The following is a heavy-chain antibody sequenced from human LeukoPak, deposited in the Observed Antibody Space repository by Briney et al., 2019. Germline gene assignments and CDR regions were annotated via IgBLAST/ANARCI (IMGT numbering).Heavy chain of an antibody. D-gene: IGHD6-19*01. CDR2: INPSGGST. Sequence: ASVKVSCKASGYTFNNHYMYWVRQAPGQGLEWMGVINPSGGSTSYAQKFQGRVTMTRDTSTRTVYMEVNSLRSEDTAVYYCARQGTYSSAIGMGYWGQGTLVTASS. J-gene: IGHJ4*02. V-gene: IGHV1-46*02. CDR3: ARQGTYSSAIGMGY. CDR1: GYTFNNHY.